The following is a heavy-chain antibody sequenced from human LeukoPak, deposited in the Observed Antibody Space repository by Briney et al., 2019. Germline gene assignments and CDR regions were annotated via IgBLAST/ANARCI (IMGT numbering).Heavy chain of an antibody. CDR1: GFSFSNYW. J-gene: IGHJ3*02. D-gene: IGHD6-13*01. Sequence: GGSLRLSCAASGFSFSNYWMSWVRQAPGKGLEWVANIKQDGSEKYYVDSVKGRFTISRDNAKNSLYLQMNSLRAEDTAVYYCARGGSYAFDIWGQGTMVTVSS. V-gene: IGHV3-7*01. CDR3: ARGGSYAFDI. CDR2: IKQDGSEK.